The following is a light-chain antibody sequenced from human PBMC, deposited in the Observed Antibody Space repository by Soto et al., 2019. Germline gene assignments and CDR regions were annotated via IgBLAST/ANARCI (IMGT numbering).Light chain of an antibody. CDR2: GAS. V-gene: IGKV3-20*01. CDR1: QSVSSSY. J-gene: IGKJ1*01. Sequence: EIVLTQSPGTLSLSPGERATLSCRASQSVSSSYLAWYQQKPGQAPRLLIYGASSRATGIPDGFSGSGSGTDFTLTISRLEPEDFAVYYCQQYGSSPRTFGQETKVEVK. CDR3: QQYGSSPRT.